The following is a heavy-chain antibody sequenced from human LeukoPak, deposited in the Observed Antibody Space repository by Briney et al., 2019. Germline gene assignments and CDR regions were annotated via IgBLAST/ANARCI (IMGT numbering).Heavy chain of an antibody. CDR1: GYTFTGYY. CDR3: AKGWNGYYYYGMDV. D-gene: IGHD1-1*01. CDR2: INPNSGGT. V-gene: IGHV1-2*02. J-gene: IGHJ6*02. Sequence: ASVKVSYKASGYTFTGYYMHWVRQAPGQGLEWMGWINPNSGGTNYAQKFQGRVTMTRDTSISTAYMELSRLRSDDTAVYYCAKGWNGYYYYGMDVWGQGTTVTVSS.